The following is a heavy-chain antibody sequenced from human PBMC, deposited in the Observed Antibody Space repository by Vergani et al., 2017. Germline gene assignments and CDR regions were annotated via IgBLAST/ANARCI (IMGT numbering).Heavy chain of an antibody. CDR3: AIVTDYNDSSGYYLDY. J-gene: IGHJ4*02. V-gene: IGHV1-24*01. CDR1: GYSLTELT. D-gene: IGHD3-22*01. Sequence: QVQLVQSGSEVRKPGASVKVSCQVSGYSLTELTIHWLRPAPGKGLEWMGCFDPEHGEVTFAHHIQGRVTITEDRSKDTAYMELSSLRPEDTALYYCAIVTDYNDSSGYYLDYWGQGTLVTVSS. CDR2: FDPEHGEV.